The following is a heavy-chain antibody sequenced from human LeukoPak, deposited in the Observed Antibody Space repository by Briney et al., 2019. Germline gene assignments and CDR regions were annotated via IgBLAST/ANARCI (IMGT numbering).Heavy chain of an antibody. CDR3: ARKTYYYDSGSYSKSYYFDY. V-gene: IGHV3-11*06. D-gene: IGHD3-10*01. CDR2: ISSSSTDT. J-gene: IGHJ4*02. Sequence: PGMSLRLSCAASGVTLSPYGMHWIRQAPGKGLEWLSDISSSSTDTNYADSVKGRFTISRDNAKNSLFLQLNSLRAEDTAVYYCARKTYYYDSGSYSKSYYFDYWGQGTLVTVSS. CDR1: GVTLSPYG.